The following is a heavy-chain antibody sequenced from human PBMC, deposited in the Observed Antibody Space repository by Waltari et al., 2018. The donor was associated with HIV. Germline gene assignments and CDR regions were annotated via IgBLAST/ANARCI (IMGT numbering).Heavy chain of an antibody. V-gene: IGHV1-2*02. CDR1: GYTFTDYY. J-gene: IGHJ5*02. CDR3: AGSHSSGWYVWFDP. CDR2: INPNSGGT. Sequence: QVQLVQSGAEVKKPGASVKVSCKASGYTFTDYYLHWVRQAPGQGLAWVGWINPNSGGTKYAQKFQGRVTMTTDTSISTAYMEVRMLISDDTAVYFCAGSHSSGWYVWFDPWGQGTLVTVS. D-gene: IGHD6-19*01.